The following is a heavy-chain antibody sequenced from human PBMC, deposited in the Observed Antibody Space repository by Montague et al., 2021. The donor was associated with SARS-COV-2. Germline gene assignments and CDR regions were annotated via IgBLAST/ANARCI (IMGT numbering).Heavy chain of an antibody. D-gene: IGHD3-3*01. CDR2: IYYSGST. J-gene: IGHJ5*01. CDR3: ARAVSIPIFGVVGWFDS. V-gene: IGHV4-31*03. Sequence: TLSLTCTVSGGSISSGGYYWSWIRQHPGKGLEWIGYIYYSGSTYYNLSLKSRVTISVDTTKNQFTLKLSSVTAAATAVYYCARAVSIPIFGVVGWFDSWGQGTLVTVSS. CDR1: GGSISSGGYY.